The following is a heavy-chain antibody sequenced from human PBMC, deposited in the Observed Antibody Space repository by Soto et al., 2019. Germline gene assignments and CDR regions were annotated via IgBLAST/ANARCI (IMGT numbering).Heavy chain of an antibody. CDR1: DYYIASYY. J-gene: IGHJ3*02. D-gene: IGHD1-26*01. Sequence: PSETQSLTWSVADYYIASYYVNWLRQTPGKGLEWVGYVHVFGTTRYEPSLKSRVTISMDTSKNQLSLRLTSVTPADTAVYYCARPGQWGDPLDICGQGTMVTVSS. V-gene: IGHV4-59*01. CDR3: ARPGQWGDPLDI. CDR2: VHVFGTT.